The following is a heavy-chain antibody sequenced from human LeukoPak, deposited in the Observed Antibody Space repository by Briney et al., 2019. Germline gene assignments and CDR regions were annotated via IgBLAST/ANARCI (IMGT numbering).Heavy chain of an antibody. CDR2: ISAYNGNT. Sequence: ASVTLSCKASGYTFTSYGISWVRQPPGQGLEWMGWISAYNGNTNYAQKLQGRVTMTTDTSTSTAYMELRSLRSDDTAVYYCARDPIYCTNGVCSDNWFDPWGQGTLVTVSS. D-gene: IGHD2-8*01. CDR1: GYTFTSYG. V-gene: IGHV1-18*01. J-gene: IGHJ5*02. CDR3: ARDPIYCTNGVCSDNWFDP.